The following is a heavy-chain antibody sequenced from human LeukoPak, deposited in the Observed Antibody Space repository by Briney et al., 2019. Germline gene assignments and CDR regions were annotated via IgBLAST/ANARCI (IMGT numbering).Heavy chain of an antibody. CDR2: ISSSSSTI. D-gene: IGHD3-22*01. CDR3: ARDGPYYYDSSGYYHYYYYGMDV. Sequence: GGSLRLSCAASGFTFSSYSMNWVRQAPGKGLEWVSYISSSSSTIYYADSVKGRFTISRDNAKNSLYLQMNSLRAEDTAVYYCARDGPYYYDSSGYYHYYYYGMDVWGQGTTVTVSS. CDR1: GFTFSSYS. V-gene: IGHV3-48*01. J-gene: IGHJ6*02.